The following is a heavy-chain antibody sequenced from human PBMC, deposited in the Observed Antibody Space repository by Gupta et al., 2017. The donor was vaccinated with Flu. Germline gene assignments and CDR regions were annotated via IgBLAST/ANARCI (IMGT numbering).Heavy chain of an antibody. Sequence: YGMSGVRQAAGGGREWVASSRGDFNTHDADAVKGRCTVSRDNSKNTRYLEMNSLGAEDTAGYYCVKQRDGSPYKCNLDYWGQGTLGPVSS. CDR3: VKQRDGSPYKCNLDY. J-gene: IGHJ4*02. CDR1: YG. V-gene: IGHV3-23*01. CDR2: SRGDFNT. D-gene: IGHD3-22*01.